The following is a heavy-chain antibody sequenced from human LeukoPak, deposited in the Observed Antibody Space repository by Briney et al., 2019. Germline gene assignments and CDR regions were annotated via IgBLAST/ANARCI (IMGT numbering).Heavy chain of an antibody. CDR3: AGGYKYWYFDL. J-gene: IGHJ2*01. D-gene: IGHD1-1*01. CDR1: GGSISSYY. V-gene: IGHV4-59*08. Sequence: PSETLSLTCTVSGGSISSYYWSWIRQPPGKGLEWIGYIYYSGSTNYNPSLKSRVTISVDTSKNHFSLKLSSVTAADTAVYYCAGGYKYWYFDLWGRGTLAAVSS. CDR2: IYYSGST.